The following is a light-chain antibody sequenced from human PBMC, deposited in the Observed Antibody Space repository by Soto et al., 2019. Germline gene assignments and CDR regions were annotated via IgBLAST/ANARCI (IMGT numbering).Light chain of an antibody. V-gene: IGKV2-30*01. CDR3: MQGSHWPLT. CDR1: QSLVYSDGNTY. Sequence: DVVLTQSPLSLPVTLGRPASISCRSSQSLVYSDGNTYLTWFQQRPGQSPRRLLFEVPKRPAGVPDRFSGRGSGTDVTLKISRVESEDVGVYYCMQGSHWPLTFGGGTKVEIK. J-gene: IGKJ4*01. CDR2: EVP.